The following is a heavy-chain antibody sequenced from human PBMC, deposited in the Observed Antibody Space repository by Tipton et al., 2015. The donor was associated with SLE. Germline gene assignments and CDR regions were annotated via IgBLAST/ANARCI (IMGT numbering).Heavy chain of an antibody. J-gene: IGHJ5*02. CDR1: GGSISSSSDY. D-gene: IGHD2-8*01. CDR2: IYYSGTT. CDR3: GRQEWVTKPNGVDP. Sequence: TLSLTCTVSGGSISSSSDYWGWIRQPPGKGLEWIGNIYYSGTTFYNPSLKSRVTISVDTSKNQFFLKLTSVTAADTAVYYCGRQEWVTKPNGVDPWGQGTLVTVSS. V-gene: IGHV4-39*01.